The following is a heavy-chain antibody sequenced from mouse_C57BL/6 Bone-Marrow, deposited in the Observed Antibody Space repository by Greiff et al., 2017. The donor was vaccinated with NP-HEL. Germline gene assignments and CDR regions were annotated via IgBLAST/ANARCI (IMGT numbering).Heavy chain of an antibody. CDR2: INPYNGGT. CDR3: ARYFFDGYYRWYAMDY. V-gene: IGHV1-19*01. D-gene: IGHD2-3*01. Sequence: VQLQQSGPVLVKPGASVKMSCKASGYTFTDYYMNWVKQSHGKSLEWIGVINPYNGGTSYNQKFKGKATLTVDKSSSTAYMELNSLTSEDSAVYYCARYFFDGYYRWYAMDYWGQGTSVTVSS. J-gene: IGHJ4*01. CDR1: GYTFTDYY.